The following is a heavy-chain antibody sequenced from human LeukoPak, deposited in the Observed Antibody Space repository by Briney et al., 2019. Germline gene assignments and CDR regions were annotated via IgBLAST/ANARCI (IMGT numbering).Heavy chain of an antibody. Sequence: GGSLRLSCAASGFTFSSYWMHWVRQAPGKGLVWVSRINTDGSSTSYADSVKGRFTISRDNAKNTMYLQMNSLRAEDTAVYYCAKAPVKATVVTGIDYWGQGTLVTVSS. J-gene: IGHJ4*02. D-gene: IGHD4-23*01. V-gene: IGHV3-74*01. CDR2: INTDGSST. CDR3: AKAPVKATVVTGIDY. CDR1: GFTFSSYW.